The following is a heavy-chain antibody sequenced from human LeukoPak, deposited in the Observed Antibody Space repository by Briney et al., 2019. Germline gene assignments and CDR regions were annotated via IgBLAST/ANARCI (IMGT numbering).Heavy chain of an antibody. D-gene: IGHD5-24*01. CDR1: GGSISSGGYS. Sequence: PSQTLSLTCAVSGGSISSGGYSWIWIRQPPGKGLEWIGRIYTSGSTNYNPSLKSRVTMSVDTSKNQFSLKLSSVTAADTAVYYCARAEVLRDGYNQGAFDIWGQGTMVTVSS. CDR3: ARAEVLRDGYNQGAFDI. V-gene: IGHV4-61*02. CDR2: IYTSGST. J-gene: IGHJ3*02.